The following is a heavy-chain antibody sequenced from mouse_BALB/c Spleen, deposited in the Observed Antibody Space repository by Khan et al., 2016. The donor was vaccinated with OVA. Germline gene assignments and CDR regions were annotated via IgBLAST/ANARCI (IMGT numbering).Heavy chain of an antibody. CDR1: GYTFTNYG. Sequence: QIQLVQSGPELKKPGETVKISCKASGYTFTNYGMNWVKQAPGKGLKWMGWINTYTGEPTYADDFKGRFAFSLETSASTAYLQINNLKNADTATYFCARTTDYFDYWGQGTTLTVSS. D-gene: IGHD1-1*01. CDR2: INTYTGEP. V-gene: IGHV9-3-1*01. J-gene: IGHJ2*01. CDR3: ARTTDYFDY.